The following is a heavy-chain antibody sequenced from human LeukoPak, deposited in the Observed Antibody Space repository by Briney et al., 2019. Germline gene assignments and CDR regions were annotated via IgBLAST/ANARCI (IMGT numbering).Heavy chain of an antibody. CDR3: ARDRITMVRGVPRGPYWFDP. CDR2: ISYDGSNK. Sequence: PGRSLRLSCAASGFTFSSYGMHWVRQAPGKGLEWVAVISYDGSNKYYADSVKGRFTISRDNSKNTLYLQMNSLRAEDTAVYYCARDRITMVRGVPRGPYWFDPWGQGTLVTVSS. CDR1: GFTFSSYG. V-gene: IGHV3-30*03. J-gene: IGHJ5*02. D-gene: IGHD3-10*01.